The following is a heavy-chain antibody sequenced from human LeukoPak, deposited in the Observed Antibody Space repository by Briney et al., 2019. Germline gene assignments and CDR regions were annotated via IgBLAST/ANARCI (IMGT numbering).Heavy chain of an antibody. CDR2: IIPSGSVI. CDR3: ARDGGGWNFDY. CDR1: GYTFITSY. Sequence: GASVKVSCKASGYTFITSYMHWVRQAPGQGLEWMGRIIPSGSVISYAQKFQGRVTKTRDTSSNTFYMELSSLRSEDTAIYYCARDGGGWNFDYWGQGTLVTVSS. D-gene: IGHD3-16*01. J-gene: IGHJ4*02. V-gene: IGHV1-46*01.